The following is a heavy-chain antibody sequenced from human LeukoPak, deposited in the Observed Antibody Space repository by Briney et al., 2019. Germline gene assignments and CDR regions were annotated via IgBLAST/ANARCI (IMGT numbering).Heavy chain of an antibody. V-gene: IGHV4-59*01. CDR1: GGSISSYY. CDR2: IYYSGST. Sequence: SETLSLTCTVSGGSISSYYWSWIRQPPGKGLEWMGYIYYSGSTNYNPSLKSRVTISVDTSKNQFSLKLSSVTAADTAVYYCARVKYSSSNFLGLQAYYFDYWGQGTLVTVSS. CDR3: ARVKYSSSNFLGLQAYYFDY. D-gene: IGHD6-13*01. J-gene: IGHJ4*02.